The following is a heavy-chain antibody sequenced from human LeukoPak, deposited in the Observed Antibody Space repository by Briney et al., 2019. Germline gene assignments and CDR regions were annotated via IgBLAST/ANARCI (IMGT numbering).Heavy chain of an antibody. D-gene: IGHD1-26*01. V-gene: IGHV7-4-1*02. Sequence: ASVKVSCKASGYTFTSYAMIWVRQAPGQGLELMGWINTNTGNPTYAQGSTGRFVFSLDTSVSTAYLQISSLKTEDTAVYYCARDYTLTVGTTTYFQHWGQGTLVTVSS. CDR2: INTNTGNP. CDR1: GYTFTSYA. J-gene: IGHJ1*01. CDR3: ARDYTLTVGTTTYFQH.